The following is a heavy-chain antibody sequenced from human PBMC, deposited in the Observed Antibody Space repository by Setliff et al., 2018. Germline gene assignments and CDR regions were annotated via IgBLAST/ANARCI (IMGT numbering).Heavy chain of an antibody. Sequence: GGSLRLSCEASGFTFRTYEMIWVRQAPGKGLERVSKTHTDGITIYSDSVRGRFTISRDSAKNSLHLQMTSLSAEDTAVYYCARRLPYFGMDVWGQGSTVTVSS. V-gene: IGHV3-48*03. CDR3: ARRLPYFGMDV. CDR1: GFTFRTYE. J-gene: IGHJ6*02. CDR2: THTDGITI. D-gene: IGHD2-15*01.